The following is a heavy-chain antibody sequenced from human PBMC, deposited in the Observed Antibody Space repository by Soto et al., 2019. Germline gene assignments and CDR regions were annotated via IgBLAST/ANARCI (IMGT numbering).Heavy chain of an antibody. D-gene: IGHD3-22*01. CDR2: FYYSEST. Sequence: PSETLSLTCAVSGGSISSSSYYWGWIRQPPGKGLVWIGSFYYSESTYYNPSLKSRVTISVDTSKNQFSLKLSSVTAADTAVYYCARGTYYYDSSGFYRLGYFDYLGQGTLVTVS. V-gene: IGHV4-39*01. J-gene: IGHJ4*02. CDR1: GGSISSSSYY. CDR3: ARGTYYYDSSGFYRLGYFDY.